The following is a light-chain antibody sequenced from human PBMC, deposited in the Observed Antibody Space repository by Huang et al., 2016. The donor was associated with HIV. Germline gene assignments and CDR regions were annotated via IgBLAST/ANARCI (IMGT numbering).Light chain of an antibody. J-gene: IGKJ4*01. CDR3: QQRYNWPLT. CDR1: QSVRNY. V-gene: IGKV3-11*01. Sequence: EIVLTQSPASLALSPGESAPLSCRASQSVRNYLAWYQQKPGQAPRLLILDAPNRATDIPARFSGSGSGTDFTLTISSLEPEDFAVYYCQQRYNWPLTFGGGTKVEIK. CDR2: DAP.